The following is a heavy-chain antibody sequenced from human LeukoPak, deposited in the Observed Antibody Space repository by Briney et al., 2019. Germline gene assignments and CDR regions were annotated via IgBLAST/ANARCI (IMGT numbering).Heavy chain of an antibody. Sequence: PSETLSLTCTVSGGSISSTTYYWGWIRQPPGKGLEWIGSIYYSGSTYYNPSLKSRVTISVDTSKNQFSLILSSATAADTAVYYCARGSRQWLVDYWGQGTLVTVSS. CDR3: ARGSRQWLVDY. CDR2: IYYSGST. CDR1: GGSISSTTYY. D-gene: IGHD6-19*01. V-gene: IGHV4-39*01. J-gene: IGHJ4*02.